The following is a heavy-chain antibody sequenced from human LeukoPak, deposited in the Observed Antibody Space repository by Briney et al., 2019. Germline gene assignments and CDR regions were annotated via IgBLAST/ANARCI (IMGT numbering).Heavy chain of an antibody. CDR1: GESFSGYY. D-gene: IGHD2-2*01. CDR3: ASTERCSTTCPLDY. V-gene: IGHV4-34*01. J-gene: IGHJ4*02. Sequence: SETLSLTCTVYGESFSGYYWSWIRQPPGKGLAWIGEINHSGSTNYNPSLKSRVIISLDTSKNLFSLKLTSMNAADTAVYYCASTERCSTTCPLDYWGQGTLVTVSS. CDR2: INHSGST.